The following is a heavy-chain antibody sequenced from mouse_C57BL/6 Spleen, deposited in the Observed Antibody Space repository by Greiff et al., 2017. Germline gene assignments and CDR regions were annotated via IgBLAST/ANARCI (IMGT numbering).Heavy chain of an antibody. J-gene: IGHJ4*01. V-gene: IGHV1-53*01. Sequence: QVQLQQPGTELVKPGASVQLSCKASGYTFPSYWMHWVKQRPGQGLEWIGNINPSNGGTNYNEKFKSKATLTVDKSSSTAYMQLSSLTSEDSEVYYCARWGYDYVAMDYWGQGTSVTVSS. D-gene: IGHD2-4*01. CDR1: GYTFPSYW. CDR3: ARWGYDYVAMDY. CDR2: INPSNGGT.